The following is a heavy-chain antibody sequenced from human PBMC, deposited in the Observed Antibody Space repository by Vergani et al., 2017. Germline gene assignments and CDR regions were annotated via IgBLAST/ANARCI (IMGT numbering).Heavy chain of an antibody. D-gene: IGHD5-24*01. V-gene: IGHV3-7*01. CDR2: IKQDGSEK. CDR3: ARDLQREGMATTLRY. Sequence: EVQLVECGGGLVKPGGSLRLSCAASGFTFSSYRLSWVRQAPGTGLEWVANIKQDGSEKYYVDAVKGRFTISRDNAKNSLYLQMNSLRAEDTAVYYCARDLQREGMATTLRYWGQGTLVTVSS. CDR1: GFTFSSYR. J-gene: IGHJ4*02.